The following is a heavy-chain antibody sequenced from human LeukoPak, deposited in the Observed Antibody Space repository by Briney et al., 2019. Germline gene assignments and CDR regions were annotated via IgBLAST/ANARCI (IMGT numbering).Heavy chain of an antibody. V-gene: IGHV3-48*01. CDR1: GFTFSSYS. CDR2: ISSSSSTI. J-gene: IGHJ4*02. CDR3: ARDVLMVYQIIGNGPATDY. D-gene: IGHD2-8*01. Sequence: PGGSLRLSCAASGFTFSSYSMNWLRQAPGKGLEWVSYISSSSSTIYYADSVKGRFTISRDNAKNSLYLQMNSLRAEDTAVYYCARDVLMVYQIIGNGPATDYGGQGTLVTVSS.